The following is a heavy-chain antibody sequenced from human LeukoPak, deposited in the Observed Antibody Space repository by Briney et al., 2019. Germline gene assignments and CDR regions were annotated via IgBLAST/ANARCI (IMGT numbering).Heavy chain of an antibody. CDR1: GYTFTSYG. V-gene: IGHV1-18*01. J-gene: IGHJ4*02. CDR2: ISPYNGNT. Sequence: GAPVKVSCKASGYTFTSYGISWVRQAPGQGLEWMGWISPYNGNTNYAQKLQGRVTVTTDTSTSTAYMELRSLRSDDTAVYYCARDLERITMVRGVGDYWGQGTLVTVSS. CDR3: ARDLERITMVRGVGDY. D-gene: IGHD3-10*01.